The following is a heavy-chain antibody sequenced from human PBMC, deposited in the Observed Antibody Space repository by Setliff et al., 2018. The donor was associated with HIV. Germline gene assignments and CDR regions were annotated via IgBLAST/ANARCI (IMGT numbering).Heavy chain of an antibody. CDR2: IKYDGSYK. D-gene: IGHD3-3*01. J-gene: IGHJ3*01. Sequence: HPGGSLRLSCAASGFTFSRYWMSWVRQAPGKGLEWVANIKYDGSYKQYVDSVKGRFTISRDDAKNLLYLQMNSLRAEDTALYYCARGQTMYGVVIYDAFNVWGHGTMVTVSS. CDR3: ARGQTMYGVVIYDAFNV. V-gene: IGHV3-7*03. CDR1: GFTFSRYW.